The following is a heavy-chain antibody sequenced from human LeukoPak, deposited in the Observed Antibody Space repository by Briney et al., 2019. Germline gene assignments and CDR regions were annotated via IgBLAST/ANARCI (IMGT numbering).Heavy chain of an antibody. CDR2: IYYSGST. D-gene: IGHD6-13*01. V-gene: IGHV4-59*01. CDR3: ASGLGSSWYGNWFDP. J-gene: IGHJ5*02. CDR1: GGSISSYY. Sequence: SETLSLTCTVSGGSISSYYWSWIRQPPGKGLEWIGYIYYSGSTNYNPSLKSRVTISVDTSKNQFSLKLSSVTAADTAVYYCASGLGSSWYGNWFDPWGQGTLVTVSS.